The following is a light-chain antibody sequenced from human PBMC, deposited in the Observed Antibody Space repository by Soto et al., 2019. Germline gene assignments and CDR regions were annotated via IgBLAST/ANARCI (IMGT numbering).Light chain of an antibody. J-gene: IGLJ3*02. CDR1: SSDVGGYNY. CDR3: SSYTSSSTVV. V-gene: IGLV2-14*01. CDR2: DVS. Sequence: HSALTQSASVSGSPGQSITISCTGTSSDVGGYNYVSWYQQLPGKAPKLMIYDVSNRPSGVSNRFSGSKSGNTASLMISGLQAEDEADYYCSSYTSSSTVVFGGGTQLTVL.